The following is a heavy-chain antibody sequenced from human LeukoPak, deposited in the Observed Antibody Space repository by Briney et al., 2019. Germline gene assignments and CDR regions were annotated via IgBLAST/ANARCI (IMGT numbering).Heavy chain of an antibody. J-gene: IGHJ6*02. D-gene: IGHD3-16*01. CDR2: ISGSGDTT. Sequence: GGSLRLSCAASGFTFSSYAMTWVRQAPGKGLEWVSVISGSGDTTYYADSVKGRFTISRDNAKNSLYLQMNSLRAEDTAVYYCAKDRLTYYYYGMDVWGQGTTVTVSS. V-gene: IGHV3-23*01. CDR1: GFTFSSYA. CDR3: AKDRLTYYYYGMDV.